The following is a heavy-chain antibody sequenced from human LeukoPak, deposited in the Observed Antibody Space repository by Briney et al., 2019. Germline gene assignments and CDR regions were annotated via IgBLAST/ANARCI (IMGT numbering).Heavy chain of an antibody. D-gene: IGHD6-13*01. J-gene: IGHJ4*02. CDR2: IWFDGTNK. CDR3: AKDRSPYSSSWYYFDY. Sequence: GRSLRLSCAGSGFTFSSYGIHWVRQAPGRGLEWVAVIWFDGTNKYYADSVKGRFTISRDNSKNTLYLQMNSLRAEDTAVYYCAKDRSPYSSSWYYFDYWGQGTLVTVSS. CDR1: GFTFSSYG. V-gene: IGHV3-33*06.